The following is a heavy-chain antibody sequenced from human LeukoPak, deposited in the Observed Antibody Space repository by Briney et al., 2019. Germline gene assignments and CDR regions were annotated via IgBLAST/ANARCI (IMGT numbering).Heavy chain of an antibody. V-gene: IGHV4-39*07. CDR3: ARDIRYYDSSGYSLDAFDI. CDR1: GGSISSSSYY. J-gene: IGHJ3*02. CDR2: IYYSGST. Sequence: SETLSLTCTVSGGSISSSSYYWGWIRQPPGKGLEWIGSIYYSGSTYYNPSLKSRVTISVDTSKNQFSLKLSSVTAADTAVYYCARDIRYYDSSGYSLDAFDIWGQGTMVTVSS. D-gene: IGHD3-22*01.